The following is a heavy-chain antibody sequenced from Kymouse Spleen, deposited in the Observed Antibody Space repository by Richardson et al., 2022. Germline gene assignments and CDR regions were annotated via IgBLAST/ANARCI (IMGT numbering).Heavy chain of an antibody. V-gene: IGHV4-34*01. Sequence: QVQLQQWGAGLLKPSETLSLTCAVYGGSFSGYYWSWIRQPPGKGLEWIGEINHSGSTNYNPSLKSRVTISVDTSKNQFSLKLSSVTAADTAVYYCAMYYYGSGSYYNGDYYYYGMDVWGQGTTVTVSS. CDR2: INHSGST. CDR3: AMYYYGSGSYYNGDYYYYGMDV. J-gene: IGHJ6*02. CDR1: GGSFSGYY. D-gene: IGHD3-10*01.